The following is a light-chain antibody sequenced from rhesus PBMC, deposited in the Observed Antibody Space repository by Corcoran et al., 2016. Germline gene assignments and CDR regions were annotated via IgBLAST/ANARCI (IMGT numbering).Light chain of an antibody. CDR3: MQVIQLPYS. CDR1: QSLLHSNGNTY. CDR2: LVS. J-gene: IGKJ2*01. Sequence: DIVMTQTPLSLPVTPGEPASISCRSSQSLLHSNGNTYLYWYLQKPGQSPPLLIYLVSTRASGVPDRFSGRGSGTDFTLKISRVEAGDVGFYYCMQVIQLPYSFGQGTKVEIK. V-gene: IGKV2-91*01.